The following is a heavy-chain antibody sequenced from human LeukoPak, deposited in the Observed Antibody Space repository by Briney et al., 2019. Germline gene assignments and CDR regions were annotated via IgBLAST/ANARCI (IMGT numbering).Heavy chain of an antibody. CDR1: GGSIGSYY. Sequence: SETLSLTCTVSGGSIGSYYWSWIRQPAGEGLEWIGRIYNSENTNFNPSLKSRVTMSVDTSKKQFSLKLSSVTAADTAVYYCARGPRSSDYYGVDVWGQGTTVTVSS. J-gene: IGHJ6*02. CDR2: IYNSENT. V-gene: IGHV4-4*07. CDR3: ARGPRSSDYYGVDV. D-gene: IGHD6-6*01.